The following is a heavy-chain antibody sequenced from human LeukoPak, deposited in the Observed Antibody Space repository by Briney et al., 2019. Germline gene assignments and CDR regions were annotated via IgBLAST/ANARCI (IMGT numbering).Heavy chain of an antibody. J-gene: IGHJ3*02. Sequence: GGSLRLSCAASGFTFSTYAIHWVRQAPGEGLEWVAVISYDGSNKYYADSVRGRFTISRDNSKNTVYLQMNSLRAEDTAIYYCARNIYGGAFDIWGQGTMVTVSS. D-gene: IGHD4-23*01. CDR3: ARNIYGGAFDI. CDR1: GFTFSTYA. CDR2: ISYDGSNK. V-gene: IGHV3-30-3*01.